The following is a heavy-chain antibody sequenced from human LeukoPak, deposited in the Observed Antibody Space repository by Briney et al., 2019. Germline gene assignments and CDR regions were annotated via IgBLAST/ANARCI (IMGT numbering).Heavy chain of an antibody. CDR2: INPNSGGT. V-gene: IGHV1-2*02. CDR1: GYTFTVYY. D-gene: IGHD3-3*01. J-gene: IGHJ4*02. CDR3: ARSPGDFWSGYYMANYFDY. Sequence: ASVTVSCKASGYTFTVYYMHWVRQAPGQGLEWMGWINPNSGGTNYAQKFQGRVTMTRDTSISTVYMELSRLRSDDTAVYYCARSPGDFWSGYYMANYFDYWGQGTLVTVSS.